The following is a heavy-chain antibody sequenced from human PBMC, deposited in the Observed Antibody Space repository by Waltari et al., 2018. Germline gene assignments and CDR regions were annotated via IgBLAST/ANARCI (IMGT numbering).Heavy chain of an antibody. CDR1: GFTFSSYG. Sequence: QVQLVESGGGVVQPGRSLRLSCAASGFTFSSYGMHWVRQAPGQGLEWVAVIWYDGSNKYYADSVKGRFTISRDNSKNTLYLQMNSLRAEDTAVYYCARDWSHYDYVWGSYRYASSFDYWGQGTLVTVSS. D-gene: IGHD3-16*02. CDR3: ARDWSHYDYVWGSYRYASSFDY. CDR2: IWYDGSNK. V-gene: IGHV3-33*01. J-gene: IGHJ4*02.